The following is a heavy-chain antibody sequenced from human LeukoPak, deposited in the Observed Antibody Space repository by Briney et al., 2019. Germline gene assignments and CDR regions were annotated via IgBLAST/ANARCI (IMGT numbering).Heavy chain of an antibody. J-gene: IGHJ4*02. CDR2: IYYSGST. Sequence: SQTLSLTCSVSGGSISSGSYYWSWIRQPAGKGLEWIGYIYYSGSTYYNPSLKSRVAISVDTSKNQFSLKLSSVTAADTAVYYCASLYGSGSYSKLDYWGQGTLVTVSS. CDR3: ASLYGSGSYSKLDY. D-gene: IGHD3-10*01. CDR1: GGSISSGSYY. V-gene: IGHV4-30-4*08.